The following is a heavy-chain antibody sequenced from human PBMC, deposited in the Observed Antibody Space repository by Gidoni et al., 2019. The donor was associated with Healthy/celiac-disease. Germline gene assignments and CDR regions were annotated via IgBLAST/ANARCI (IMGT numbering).Heavy chain of an antibody. D-gene: IGHD5-18*01. Sequence: QVQLQESGPGLVKPSQNLSLTCTVSGGSISSGRYYWSWIRQPAGKGLEWIGRIYTSGSTNYNPSLKSRVTISVDTSKNQFSLKLSSVTAADTAVYYCARDAADTAMVSEYYFDYWGQGTLVTVSS. CDR2: IYTSGST. V-gene: IGHV4-61*02. CDR1: GGSISSGRYY. CDR3: ARDAADTAMVSEYYFDY. J-gene: IGHJ4*02.